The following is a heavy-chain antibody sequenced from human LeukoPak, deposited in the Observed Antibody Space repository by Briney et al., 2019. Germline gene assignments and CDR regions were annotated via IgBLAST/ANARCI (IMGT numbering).Heavy chain of an antibody. Sequence: GASVKVSCKTSGFTFTTYYIHWVRQAPGQGLEWMGWINPKSGATTYAERFRGRVTMTRDTSFNTVYLELTSLYSDDTAVFYCARDYSDGYNRRDAFDIWGQGTTLIVSS. J-gene: IGHJ3*02. CDR1: GFTFTTYY. V-gene: IGHV1-2*02. CDR3: ARDYSDGYNRRDAFDI. D-gene: IGHD5-18*01. CDR2: INPKSGAT.